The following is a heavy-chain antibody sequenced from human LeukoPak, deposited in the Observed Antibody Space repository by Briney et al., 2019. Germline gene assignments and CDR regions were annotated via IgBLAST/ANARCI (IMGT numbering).Heavy chain of an antibody. CDR2: IYYSGST. D-gene: IGHD6-6*01. Sequence: KPSETLSLTCTVSGGSISSSSYYWGWIRQPPGKGLEWIGSIYYSGSTYYNPSLKSRVTISVDTSKNQFSLKLSSVTAADTAVYYCARTIAARGGDAFDIWGQGTMVTVSS. CDR3: ARTIAARGGDAFDI. V-gene: IGHV4-39*07. CDR1: GGSISSSSYY. J-gene: IGHJ3*02.